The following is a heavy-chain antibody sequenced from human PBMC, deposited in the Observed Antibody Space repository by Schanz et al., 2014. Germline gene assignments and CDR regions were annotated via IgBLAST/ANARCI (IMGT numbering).Heavy chain of an antibody. V-gene: IGHV4-28*05. Sequence: QVQLQESGPGLVKPSETLSLTCVVSRHSFSSSNWWGWIRQPPGKGLEWIGYIYYSGNIYCNSSLKSRVTMSVDPSKNQISLKLTSVTAADTAVYYCARGNNFDYGDAFFNYYYYYMDVWGKGTTVTVSS. CDR3: ARGNNFDYGDAFFNYYYYYMDV. CDR1: RHSFSSSNW. J-gene: IGHJ6*03. CDR2: IYYSGNI. D-gene: IGHD4-17*01.